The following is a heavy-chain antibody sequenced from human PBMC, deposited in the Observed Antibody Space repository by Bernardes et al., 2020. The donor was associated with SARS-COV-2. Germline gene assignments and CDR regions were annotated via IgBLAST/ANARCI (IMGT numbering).Heavy chain of an antibody. CDR2: IYYSGST. CDR3: ARGPIYYDNSGYYVD. Sequence: SETLSLTCTVSGASVSTVYWSWIRQPPGKGLEWIAHIYYSGSTSNNPSLESRVAISVDTSKNQFSLKLRSVTAADTAVYFCARGPIYYDNSGYYVDWGQGALVTVSA. CDR1: GASVSTVY. V-gene: IGHV4-59*02. D-gene: IGHD3-22*01. J-gene: IGHJ4*02.